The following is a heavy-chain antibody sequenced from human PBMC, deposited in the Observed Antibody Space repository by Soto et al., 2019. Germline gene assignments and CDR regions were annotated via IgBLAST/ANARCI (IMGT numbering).Heavy chain of an antibody. CDR1: GYSFTSYW. Sequence: PGESLKISCKGSGYSFTSYWIGWVRQMPGKGLELMGIIYTGDSDTTYSPSFQGQVTISADKSISTAYLQWSSLKASDTAMYHCGSCSSSWKSYYGMDVWGQGTTVTVSS. J-gene: IGHJ6*02. D-gene: IGHD6-13*01. CDR2: IYTGDSDT. CDR3: GSCSSSWKSYYGMDV. V-gene: IGHV5-51*01.